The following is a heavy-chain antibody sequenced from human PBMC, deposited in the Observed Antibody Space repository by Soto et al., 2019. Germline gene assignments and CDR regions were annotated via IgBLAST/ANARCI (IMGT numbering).Heavy chain of an antibody. CDR2: ISSSGSTI. V-gene: IGHV3-11*01. CDR1: GFTFSDYY. CDR3: ASRSRHSVGAFDN. J-gene: IGHJ3*02. Sequence: GGSLRLSCAASGFTFSDYYMSWIRQAPGKGLEWVSYISSSGSTIYYADSVRGRVTISRDNDKNSLYLQMNSLRAEDAAVYYCASRSRHSVGAFDNWGQGTMVTVSS.